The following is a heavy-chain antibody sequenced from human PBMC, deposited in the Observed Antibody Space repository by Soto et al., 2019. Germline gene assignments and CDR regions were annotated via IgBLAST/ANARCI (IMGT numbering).Heavy chain of an antibody. CDR2: IIPIFGTA. CDR3: ATESTIPHYYYYYGMEV. CDR1: GGTFSSYA. D-gene: IGHD3-10*01. J-gene: IGHJ6*02. Sequence: SVKVSCKASGGTFSSYAISWVRQAPGQGLEWMGGIIPIFGTANYAQKFQGRVTIAADESTSTAYMELSSLRSEDTAVYYCATESTIPHYYYYYGMEVWGQGTTVTVSS. V-gene: IGHV1-69*13.